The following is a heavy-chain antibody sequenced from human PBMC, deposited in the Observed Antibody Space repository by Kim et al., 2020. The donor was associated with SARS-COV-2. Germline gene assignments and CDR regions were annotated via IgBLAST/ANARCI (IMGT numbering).Heavy chain of an antibody. V-gene: IGHV3-53*01. J-gene: IGHJ4*02. D-gene: IGHD3-16*01. CDR3: APEKGPGDWGRFDS. Sequence: GGSLRLSCAASGFTVTSSDMTWVRQAPGRGLEWVSVIHSNGKSYYADSVTGRFTISRDSSENTLYFQMNFLRAEDTTVYNCAPEKGPGDWGRFDSCGQG. CDR2: IHSNGKS. CDR1: GFTVTSSD.